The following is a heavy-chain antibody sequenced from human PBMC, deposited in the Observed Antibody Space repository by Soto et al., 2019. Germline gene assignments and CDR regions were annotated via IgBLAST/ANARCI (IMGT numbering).Heavy chain of an antibody. CDR1: GGSISLAGYS. CDR3: ASSRVVTTYFDY. J-gene: IGHJ4*02. Sequence: QLQLQESGSRLVKPSQTLSLTCAVSGGSISLAGYSWSWIRQSTGKGLEWIGYIYNSGSTFYNPSRKSRLTISVDRSKNQLSLQLNSVTAADTAVYYCASSRVVTTYFDYWGQGTLVTVSS. CDR2: IYNSGST. D-gene: IGHD2-21*02. V-gene: IGHV4-30-2*06.